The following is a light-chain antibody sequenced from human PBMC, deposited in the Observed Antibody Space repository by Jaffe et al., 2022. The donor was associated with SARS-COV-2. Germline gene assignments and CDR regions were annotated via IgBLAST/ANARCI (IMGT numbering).Light chain of an antibody. CDR2: AAS. Sequence: DIQMTQSPSSLSAAVGDRVTITCRASEYISNYVNWYQQKPGTAPKLLIYAASRLQSGVPSRFSGNESGTDFTLAISSLQPEDFATYYCLQTYGPLTFGGGTKVEIK. J-gene: IGKJ4*01. V-gene: IGKV1-39*01. CDR3: LQTYGPLT. CDR1: EYISNY.